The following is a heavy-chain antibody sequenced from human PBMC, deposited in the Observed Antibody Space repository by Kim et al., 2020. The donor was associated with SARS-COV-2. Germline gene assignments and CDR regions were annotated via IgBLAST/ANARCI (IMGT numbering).Heavy chain of an antibody. CDR1: DGSISSSY. D-gene: IGHD2-15*01. CDR3: ARGYCSGGSCYRLPLEH. CDR2: THYSGST. V-gene: IGHV4-59*01. Sequence: SETLSLTCTVSDGSISSSYWSWIRQPPGKELEWIAYTHYSGSTNYNPSLKSRVTISLDTSKNQLALKLSSVTAADTAVYYCARGYCSGGSCYRLPLEHWGQGTLVTVS. J-gene: IGHJ1*01.